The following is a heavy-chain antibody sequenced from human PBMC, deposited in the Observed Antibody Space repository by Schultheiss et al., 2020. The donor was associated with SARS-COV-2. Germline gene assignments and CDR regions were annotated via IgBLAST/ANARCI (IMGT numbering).Heavy chain of an antibody. Sequence: GESLKISCAASGFTFSSYAMSWVRQAPGKGLEWVSAISGSGGSTYYADSVKGRFTISRDNSKNTLYLQMNSLRAEDTAVYYCAKDPDSTRDYWGQGTLVTVSS. J-gene: IGHJ4*02. D-gene: IGHD3-22*01. CDR2: ISGSGGST. CDR3: AKDPDSTRDY. CDR1: GFTFSSYA. V-gene: IGHV3-23*01.